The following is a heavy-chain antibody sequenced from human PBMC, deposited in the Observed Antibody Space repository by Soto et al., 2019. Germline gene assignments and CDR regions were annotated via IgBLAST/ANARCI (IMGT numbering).Heavy chain of an antibody. CDR1: GFTFSDYY. V-gene: IGHV3-11*06. CDR3: ARDLRFGELSNAPYYYYYGMDV. Sequence: NPGGSLRLSCAASGFTFSDYYMSWIRQAPGKGLEWVSYISSSSSYTNYADSVKGRFTISRDNAKNSLYLQMNSLRAEDTAVYYCARDLRFGELSNAPYYYYYGMDVWGQGTTVTVSS. CDR2: ISSSSSYT. D-gene: IGHD3-10*01. J-gene: IGHJ6*02.